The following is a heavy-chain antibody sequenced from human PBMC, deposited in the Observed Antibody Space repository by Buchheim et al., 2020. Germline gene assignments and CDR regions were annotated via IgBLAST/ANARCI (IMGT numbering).Heavy chain of an antibody. CDR2: IFSDGTST. CDR3: AYWRRESGDVSAY. CDR1: GFTFSRYW. V-gene: IGHV3-74*01. J-gene: IGHJ4*02. Sequence: EVQLVESGGGLVQPGGSLRLTCAASGFTFSRYWMNWVRQAPGKGLVWVSRIFSDGTSTSYADSVKGRFTISRDNSKNTVYLQMNSLRGEDTAVYYCAYWRRESGDVSAYWGQGTL. D-gene: IGHD2-21*01.